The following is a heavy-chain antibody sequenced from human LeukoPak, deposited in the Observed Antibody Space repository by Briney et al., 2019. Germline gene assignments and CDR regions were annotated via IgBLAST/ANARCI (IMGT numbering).Heavy chain of an antibody. CDR3: ARDQDYYDSSGYPYYFDY. CDR2: IIPILGIA. J-gene: IGHJ4*02. D-gene: IGHD3-22*01. Sequence: SVKVSCEASGGTFSSYTISWVRQAPGQGLGWMGRIIPILGIANYAQKFQGRVTITADKSTSTAYMELSSLRSEDTAVYYCARDQDYYDSSGYPYYFDYWGQGTLVTVSS. CDR1: GGTFSSYT. V-gene: IGHV1-69*04.